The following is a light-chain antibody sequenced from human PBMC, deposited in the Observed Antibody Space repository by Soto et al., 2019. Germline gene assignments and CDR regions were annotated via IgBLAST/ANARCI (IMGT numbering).Light chain of an antibody. CDR1: RSVDLW. V-gene: IGKV1-5*01. CDR3: QEYNSYAGT. Sequence: QVTQSVSSLSASKGDRVTIPCRASRSVDLWLAWYQQKPGKAPKLLIYDASSLQSGVPSRLSGSGSGTEFTLTISSLQPDDFGTYYCQEYNSYAGTFGPGTKVDIK. CDR2: DAS. J-gene: IGKJ3*01.